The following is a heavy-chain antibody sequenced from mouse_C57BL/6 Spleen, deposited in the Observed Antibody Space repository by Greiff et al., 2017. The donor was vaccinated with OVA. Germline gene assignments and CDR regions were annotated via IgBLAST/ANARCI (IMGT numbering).Heavy chain of an antibody. CDR3: ARRDYEGYFDV. Sequence: EVQGVESGGGLVKPGGSLKLSCAASGFTFSDYGMHWVRQAPEKGLEWVAYISSGSSTIYYADTVKGRFTISRDNAKNTLFLQMTSLRSEDTAMYYCARRDYEGYFDVWGTGTTVTVSS. CDR2: ISSGSSTI. CDR1: GFTFSDYG. V-gene: IGHV5-17*01. D-gene: IGHD2-4*01. J-gene: IGHJ1*03.